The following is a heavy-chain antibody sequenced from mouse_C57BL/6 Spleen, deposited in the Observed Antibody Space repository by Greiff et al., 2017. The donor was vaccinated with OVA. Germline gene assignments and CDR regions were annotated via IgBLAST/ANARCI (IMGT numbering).Heavy chain of an antibody. V-gene: IGHV5-9*01. J-gene: IGHJ2*01. CDR3: ARQDSSGFDY. CDR1: GFTFSSYT. Sequence: EVMLVESGGGLVKPGGSLKLSCAASGFTFSSYTMSWVRQTPEKRLEWVATISGGGGNTYYPDSVKGRFTISRDNAKNTLYLQMSSLRSEDTALYYCARQDSSGFDYWGQGTTLTVSS. D-gene: IGHD3-2*02. CDR2: ISGGGGNT.